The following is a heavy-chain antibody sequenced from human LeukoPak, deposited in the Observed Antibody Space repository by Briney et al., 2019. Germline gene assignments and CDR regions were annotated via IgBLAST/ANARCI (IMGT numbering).Heavy chain of an antibody. CDR1: GGTFSSYA. CDR3: AGSNVLRFLEWFLDV. CDR2: IIPIFGTA. J-gene: IGHJ6*04. D-gene: IGHD3-3*01. Sequence: SVKVSCKASGGTFSSYAISWVRQAPGQGLEWMGGIIPIFGTANYAQEFQGRVTITADESTSTAYMELSSLRSEDTAVYYCAGSNVLRFLEWFLDVWGKGTTVTVSS. V-gene: IGHV1-69*13.